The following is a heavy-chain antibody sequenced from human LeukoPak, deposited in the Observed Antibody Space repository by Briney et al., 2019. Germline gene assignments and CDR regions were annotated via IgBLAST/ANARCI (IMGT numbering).Heavy chain of an antibody. J-gene: IGHJ4*02. CDR2: INHSGST. V-gene: IGHV4-34*01. Sequence: SETLSLTCADYGGSFSGYYWSWIRQPPGKGLEWIGEINHSGSTNYNPSLKSRVTISVDTSKNQFSLKLSSVTAADTAVYYCVYDYGELDYWGQGTLVTVSS. CDR1: GGSFSGYY. D-gene: IGHD4-17*01. CDR3: VYDYGELDY.